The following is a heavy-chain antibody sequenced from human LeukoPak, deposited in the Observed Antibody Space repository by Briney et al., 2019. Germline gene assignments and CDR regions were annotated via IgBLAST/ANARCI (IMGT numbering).Heavy chain of an antibody. CDR1: GYTFTSYA. J-gene: IGHJ4*02. V-gene: IGHV1-3*01. CDR3: VRNRGHRLVGPTNYFDY. CDR2: INAGNGNT. Sequence: ASVKVSCKASGYTFTSYAMHWVRQAPGQRLEWMGWINAGNGNTKYSQEFQGRVTITTDTSTSTAYMDLRSLRSDDTAVYYCVRNRGHRLVGPTNYFDYWGQGTLVTVSS. D-gene: IGHD1-26*01.